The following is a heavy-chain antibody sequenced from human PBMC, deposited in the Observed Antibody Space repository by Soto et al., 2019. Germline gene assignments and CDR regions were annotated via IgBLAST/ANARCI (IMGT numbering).Heavy chain of an antibody. CDR2: ISGSGETT. CDR3: ARGSSYWYLIFEY. V-gene: IGHV3-23*01. J-gene: IGHJ4*02. D-gene: IGHD2-8*02. Sequence: QPGGSLRLSCAASGFTFNNYAMTWVRQTPGKGLEWVATISGSGETTYYADSVKGRFTISRHNSKNTVYVQMNSLRAEDGAIYYCARGSSYWYLIFEYWGQGSLVTVSS. CDR1: GFTFNNYA.